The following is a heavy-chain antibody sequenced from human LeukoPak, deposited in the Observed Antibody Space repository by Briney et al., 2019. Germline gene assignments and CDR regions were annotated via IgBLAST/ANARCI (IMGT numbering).Heavy chain of an antibody. Sequence: SEALSLTCSVSGVSVGSAGYYWSWIRQPPGGGLEWIGYVYYISNTNYNPSLKSRVTMSVNPSTNQFSLKLSSVTAADTAMYYCARTQSQSGSYRYYFGYWGQGTLVTVSS. CDR3: ARTQSQSGSYRYYFGY. D-gene: IGHD1-26*01. J-gene: IGHJ4*02. CDR1: GVSVGSAGYY. V-gene: IGHV4-61*08. CDR2: VYYISNT.